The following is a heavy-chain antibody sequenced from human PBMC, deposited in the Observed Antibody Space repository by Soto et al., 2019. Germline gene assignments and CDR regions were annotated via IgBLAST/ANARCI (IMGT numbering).Heavy chain of an antibody. J-gene: IGHJ4*02. CDR1: GYTFTSYA. V-gene: IGHV1-3*01. Sequence: GASVKVSCKASGYTFTSYAMLWVRQAPGQRLEWMGWINAGNGNTKYSQKFQGRVTITADESTSTAYMELRSLRSDDTAVYYCARDAAVGLFDYWGQGTLVTVSS. D-gene: IGHD1-26*01. CDR2: INAGNGNT. CDR3: ARDAAVGLFDY.